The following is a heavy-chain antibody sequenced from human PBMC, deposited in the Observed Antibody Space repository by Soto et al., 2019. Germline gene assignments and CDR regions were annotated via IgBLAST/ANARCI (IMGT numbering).Heavy chain of an antibody. J-gene: IGHJ6*02. CDR2: IRSKAYGGTT. Sequence: LRLSCTASGFTFGDYAMSWVRQAPGKGLEWVGFIRSKAYGGTTEYAASVKGRFTISRDDSKSIAYLQMNSLKTEDTAVYYCSLVVVITSDGMDVWGQGTTVTVSS. V-gene: IGHV3-49*04. D-gene: IGHD3-22*01. CDR3: SLVVVITSDGMDV. CDR1: GFTFGDYA.